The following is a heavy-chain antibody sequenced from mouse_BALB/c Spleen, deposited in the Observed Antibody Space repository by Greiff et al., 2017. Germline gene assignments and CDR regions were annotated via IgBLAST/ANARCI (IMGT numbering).Heavy chain of an antibody. V-gene: IGHV7-3*02. CDR2: IRNKGNGDTT. CDR3: AREEYRFDGTYCAMDY. CDR1: GFTFTDYY. D-gene: IGHD2-14*01. J-gene: IGHJ4*01. Sequence: VKLVESGAGLVQPGGSLRLSCAASGFTFTDYYMSWVRQPPGKALEWLGFIRNKGNGDTTADSVSVKGRFTISRDNTQSILYLQMNTLRTEDIDTYYFAREEYRFDGTYCAMDYWGQGTSVTVSS.